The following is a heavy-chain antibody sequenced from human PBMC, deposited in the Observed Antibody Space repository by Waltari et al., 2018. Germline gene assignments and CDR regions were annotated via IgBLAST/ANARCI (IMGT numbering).Heavy chain of an antibody. J-gene: IGHJ3*02. D-gene: IGHD3-22*01. CDR2: ISGSGGST. V-gene: IGHV3-23*04. Sequence: EVQLVESGGGLVQPGGSLRLSCAASGFTFSSYAMSWVRQAPGKGLEWVSAISGSGGSTYYADSVNGRFTISRDNSKNTLYLQMNSLRAEDTAVYYCAKVDYYDSSGYPDAFDIWGQGTMVTVSS. CDR3: AKVDYYDSSGYPDAFDI. CDR1: GFTFSSYA.